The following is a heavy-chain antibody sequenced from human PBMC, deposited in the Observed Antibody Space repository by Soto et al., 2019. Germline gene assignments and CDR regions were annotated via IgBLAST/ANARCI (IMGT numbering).Heavy chain of an antibody. J-gene: IGHJ6*02. D-gene: IGHD3-9*01. CDR1: GNSFTSYW. CDR2: IDPSDSYT. V-gene: IGHV5-10-1*01. CDR3: ARRGKTPYYDILTGHYGMDV. Sequence: GESLKISCKGSGNSFTSYWISWVRQMPGKGLEWMGRIDPSDSYTNYSPSFQGHVTISADKSISTAYLQWSSLKASDTAMYYCARRGKTPYYDILTGHYGMDVWGQGTTVTVSS.